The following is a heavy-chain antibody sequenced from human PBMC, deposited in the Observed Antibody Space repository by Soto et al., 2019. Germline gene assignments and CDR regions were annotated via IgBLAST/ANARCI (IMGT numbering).Heavy chain of an antibody. CDR3: ARGAYHAYETSPLSFDY. D-gene: IGHD3-16*01. CDR1: GFNIGAYA. CDR2: IRGKSYWVTA. Sequence: GGSLRLSCTTSGFNIGAYAMAWLRLAPGKGLEWVGFIRGKSYWVTAEYATSVRGRFTISRDDSKSIAYLQMDSLKTEDTAVYFCARGAYHAYETSPLSFDYWGQGTLVTVSS. J-gene: IGHJ4*02. V-gene: IGHV3-49*03.